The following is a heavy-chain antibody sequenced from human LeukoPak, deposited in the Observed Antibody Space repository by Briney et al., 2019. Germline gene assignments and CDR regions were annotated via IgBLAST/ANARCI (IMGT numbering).Heavy chain of an antibody. J-gene: IGHJ4*02. D-gene: IGHD6-6*01. CDR3: AKDRAIAAPMEFDY. CDR2: ISGSGGST. V-gene: IGHV3-23*01. Sequence: GGSLRLSCAASGFTFSSHAMSWVRQAPGEGLEWVSAISGSGGSTYYADFVKGRFTISRDNSKYTLYLQMNSLRAEDTAVYYCAKDRAIAAPMEFDYWGQGTLVTVSS. CDR1: GFTFSSHA.